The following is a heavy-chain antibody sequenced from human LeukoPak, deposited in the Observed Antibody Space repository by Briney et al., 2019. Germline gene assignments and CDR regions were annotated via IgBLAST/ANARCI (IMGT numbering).Heavy chain of an antibody. CDR3: AKAAAAGKGMDV. D-gene: IGHD6-13*01. CDR1: GGSFSSGSYY. CDR2: ISYSGST. Sequence: SETLSLTCTVSGGSFSSGSYYWSWIRQPPGKGLEWIGYISYSGSTNYNPSLKSRVTISVDTSKKQFSLKLSSVTAPDTAVYYWAKAAAAGKGMDVWGQGTTVTVSS. V-gene: IGHV4-61*01. J-gene: IGHJ6*02.